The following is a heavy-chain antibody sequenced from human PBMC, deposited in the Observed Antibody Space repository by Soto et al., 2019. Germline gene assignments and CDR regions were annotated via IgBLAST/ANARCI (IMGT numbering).Heavy chain of an antibody. V-gene: IGHV3-74*01. Sequence: EVQLVESGGGLVQPGGSLRLSCAASGFTFSNHWMHWVRQAPGKGLEWVSRINSDGSTTTYADSVKCRFTIFRHNAKNTLYLQLNSLRDEDTALYYCARGYSSGPDYWGQGTLVTVSS. CDR1: GFTFSNHW. D-gene: IGHD6-19*01. CDR3: ARGYSSGPDY. J-gene: IGHJ4*02. CDR2: INSDGSTT.